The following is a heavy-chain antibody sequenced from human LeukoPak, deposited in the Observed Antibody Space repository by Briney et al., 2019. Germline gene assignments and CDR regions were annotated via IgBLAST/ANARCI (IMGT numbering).Heavy chain of an antibody. J-gene: IGHJ4*02. D-gene: IGHD5-12*01. CDR2: ISASGGSA. Sequence: EPGGSLRLSCAASGFTFSNYAMTWVRQAPGKGLEWVSVISASGGSANYADSVKGRFTISRDNSKSTLYLQMDSLRAEDTTVYYCARGMNEWLRLPNFDYWGQGTLVTVSS. CDR3: ARGMNEWLRLPNFDY. V-gene: IGHV3-23*01. CDR1: GFTFSNYA.